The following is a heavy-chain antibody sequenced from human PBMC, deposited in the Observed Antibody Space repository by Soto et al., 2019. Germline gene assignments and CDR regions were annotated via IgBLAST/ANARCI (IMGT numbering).Heavy chain of an antibody. Sequence: QVSLQESGPGLVRSSETLSLTCTVSNDSFTSYYWSWIRQSAGRGLEWIGRVHVTGNIHYTPSLRSRVTMSSASSSSQFFLRLTSVTAADTAVYYCARDAKFSLSWYYYQGIDVWGPGTTVTVTS. CDR2: VHVTGNI. CDR1: NDSFTSYY. CDR3: ARDAKFSLSWYYYQGIDV. J-gene: IGHJ6*02. D-gene: IGHD2-8*01. V-gene: IGHV4-4*07.